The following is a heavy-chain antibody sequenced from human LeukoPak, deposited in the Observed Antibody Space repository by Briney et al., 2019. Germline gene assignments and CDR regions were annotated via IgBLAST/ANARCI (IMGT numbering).Heavy chain of an antibody. D-gene: IGHD1-26*01. CDR2: IKQDGSER. CDR1: GFIFSNYW. V-gene: IGHV3-7*03. Sequence: GGSLRLSCAASGFIFSNYWMSWVRQAPGKGLEWAANIKQDGSERYYVDSVKGRFTISRDNAKNSLYLQIDSLRAEDTAVYYCARLMGATTSDYWGQGTLVTVSS. CDR3: ARLMGATTSDY. J-gene: IGHJ4*02.